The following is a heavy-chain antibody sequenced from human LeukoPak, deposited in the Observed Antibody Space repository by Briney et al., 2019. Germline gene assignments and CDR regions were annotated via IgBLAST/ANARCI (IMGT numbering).Heavy chain of an antibody. V-gene: IGHV4-38-2*02. CDR1: GGSISSYY. J-gene: IGHJ5*02. Sequence: PSETLSLTCTVSGGSISSYYWSWIRQPPGKGLEWIGSIYHSGSTYYNPSLKSRVTISVDTSKNQFSLKLSSVTAADTAVYYCARVDGANWGLSWFDPWGQGTLVTVSS. CDR3: ARVDGANWGLSWFDP. CDR2: IYHSGST. D-gene: IGHD7-27*01.